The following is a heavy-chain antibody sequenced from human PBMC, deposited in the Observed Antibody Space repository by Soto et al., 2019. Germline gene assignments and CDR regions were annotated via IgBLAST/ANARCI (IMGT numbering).Heavy chain of an antibody. CDR2: ISYDGSNK. V-gene: IGHV3-30-3*01. J-gene: IGHJ4*02. Sequence: QVQLVESGGGVVQPGRSLRLSCAASGFTFSSYAMHWVRQAPGKGLEWVAVISYDGSNKYYADSVKGRFTISRDNSKNTLYLQMNGVKAEDTAVYYSARNSCSRGLLRDEGSVYWGQGTLVTVTS. CDR1: GFTFSSYA. CDR3: ARNSCSRGLLRDEGSVY. D-gene: IGHD6-19*01.